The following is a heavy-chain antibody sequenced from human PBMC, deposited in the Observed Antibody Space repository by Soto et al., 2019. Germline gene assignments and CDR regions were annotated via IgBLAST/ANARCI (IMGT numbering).Heavy chain of an antibody. CDR3: ARYRREAVAGYTLDN. CDR2: VYNSGST. Sequence: SETLFLTCTVSGGSISSNYWTWIRQPPGKGLEWIGYVYNSGSTNYNPSLKSRVTISEDTSKSQFSLKVNSMTAADTAVYYCARYRREAVAGYTLDNWGQGILVTVSS. D-gene: IGHD6-13*01. CDR1: GGSISSNY. J-gene: IGHJ4*02. V-gene: IGHV4-59*01.